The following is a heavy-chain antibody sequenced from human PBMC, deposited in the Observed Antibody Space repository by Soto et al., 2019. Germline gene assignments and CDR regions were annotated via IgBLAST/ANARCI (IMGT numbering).Heavy chain of an antibody. D-gene: IGHD3-10*01. CDR1: GYTFSSYG. CDR2: ISVYNGHT. V-gene: IGHV1-18*01. J-gene: IGHJ4*02. Sequence: QVHLMQSGAEVKSPGASVRVSCKASGYTFSSYGVSWVRQAPGQGLEFMGWISVYNGHTNYAQKFQGRVTMTTDTSTTPAYRELRSLSSPDRAVYFCARCYFGAHAPPLAHGAQGPLVTASA. CDR3: ARCYFGAHAPPLAH.